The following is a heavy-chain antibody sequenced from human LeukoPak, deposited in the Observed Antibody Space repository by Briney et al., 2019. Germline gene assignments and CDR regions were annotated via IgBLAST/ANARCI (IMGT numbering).Heavy chain of an antibody. CDR1: GYTFTGYY. CDR2: INPNSGGT. CDR3: ARDVVIVVVPAAKFDP. D-gene: IGHD2-2*01. Sequence: ASVKVSCKASGYTFTGYYMHWVRPAPGQGLEGMGWINPNSGGTNYAQKFQGRATMTRDTPISTAYMELSRLRSDDTAVYYCARDVVIVVVPAAKFDPWGQGTLVTVSS. J-gene: IGHJ5*02. V-gene: IGHV1-2*02.